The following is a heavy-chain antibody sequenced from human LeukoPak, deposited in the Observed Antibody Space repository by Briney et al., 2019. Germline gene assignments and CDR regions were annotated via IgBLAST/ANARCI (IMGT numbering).Heavy chain of an antibody. D-gene: IGHD2-15*01. Sequence: GGSLRLSCTTSGYSFGDFALSWFRQAPGKGLEWVGFVAIKAHGGTSEYAASVKGRFTISRDDSKGIAFLQMSSLATEDTAVYYCSRDRYGHPWWSWGQGTLVTVSS. CDR2: VAIKAHGGTS. V-gene: IGHV3-49*03. J-gene: IGHJ5*02. CDR3: SRDRYGHPWWS. CDR1: GYSFGDFA.